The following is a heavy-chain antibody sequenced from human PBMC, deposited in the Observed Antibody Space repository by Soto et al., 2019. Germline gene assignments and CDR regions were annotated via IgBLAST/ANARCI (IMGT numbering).Heavy chain of an antibody. CDR3: SYGSGYRAFDY. V-gene: IGHV1-69*02. Sequence: QVQLVQSGAEVKRPGSSVKVSCKASGDTFNFYSINWVRQAPGLGLEWMGRVNPIVSMSNYAQKFQGRVKMTADKSTSTAYMELSSLRSEDTAIYASSYGSGYRAFDYWGQGALVTVSS. CDR1: GDTFNFYS. J-gene: IGHJ4*02. D-gene: IGHD3-10*01. CDR2: VNPIVSMS.